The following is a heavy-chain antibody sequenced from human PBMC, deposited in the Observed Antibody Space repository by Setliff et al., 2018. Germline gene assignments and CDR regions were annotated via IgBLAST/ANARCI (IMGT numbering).Heavy chain of an antibody. V-gene: IGHV5-51*01. D-gene: IGHD3-3*01. Sequence: PGESLKISCKASEYTFTNYWIGWVRQMPGKGLEWMGVAYCGDSDTRYSPSFQGQVTMSADKSIRSAYLQWSSLKASDTAMYYCARDSGQSRNYNFWSGQLDYWGQGTLVTVSS. CDR1: EYTFTNYW. CDR3: ARDSGQSRNYNFWSGQLDY. CDR2: AYCGDSDT. J-gene: IGHJ4*02.